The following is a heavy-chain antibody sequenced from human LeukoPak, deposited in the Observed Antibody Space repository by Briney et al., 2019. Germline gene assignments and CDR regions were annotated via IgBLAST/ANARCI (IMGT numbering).Heavy chain of an antibody. J-gene: IGHJ4*02. Sequence: GGSLRLSCAASGFVFSNHEMTWVRQAPGEGLEWVSDISGSGISIYYANSVKGRFTISRDNVKNSLYLQMDSLTAEDTAVYYCVRERYSGSQYGVDYWGQGTPVTVSS. D-gene: IGHD1-26*01. CDR3: VRERYSGSQYGVDY. V-gene: IGHV3-48*03. CDR2: ISGSGISI. CDR1: GFVFSNHE.